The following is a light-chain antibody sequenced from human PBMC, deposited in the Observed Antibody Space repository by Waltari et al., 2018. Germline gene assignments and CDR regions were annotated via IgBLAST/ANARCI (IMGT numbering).Light chain of an antibody. J-gene: IGKJ1*01. V-gene: IGKV3-20*01. CDR1: QTISNTY. Sequence: DIVLTQSPGTLPLSPGERATLSCRASQTISNTYLVWFQQKRGQAPRLLIYGASNSATGIPDRFSGSGSGTDFTLTISRLEPEDFAMYYCQHYGSPPGTFGQGTNVEIK. CDR3: QHYGSPPGT. CDR2: GAS.